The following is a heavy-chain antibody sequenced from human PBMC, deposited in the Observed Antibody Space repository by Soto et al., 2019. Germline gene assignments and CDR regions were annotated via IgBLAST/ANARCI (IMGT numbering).Heavy chain of an antibody. CDR1: GYTFTSYG. J-gene: IGHJ5*02. CDR2: ISAYNGNT. CDR3: ARDLWDSSGYYWFRPNWFDP. D-gene: IGHD3-22*01. V-gene: IGHV1-18*04. Sequence: WASVKVSCKASGYTFTSYGISWVRQAPGQGLEWMGWISAYNGNTNYAQKLQGRVTMTTDTSTSTAYMELRSLRSDDTAVYYCARDLWDSSGYYWFRPNWFDPWGQGTLVTVSS.